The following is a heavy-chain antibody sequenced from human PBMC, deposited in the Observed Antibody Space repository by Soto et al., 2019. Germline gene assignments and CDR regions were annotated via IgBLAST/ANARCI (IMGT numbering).Heavy chain of an antibody. CDR3: ARDRGPPRYLYYGMEV. J-gene: IGHJ6*02. Sequence: EVQLVESGGGLVQPGGSLRLSCAASGFTFSTYWMSWVRQAPGKGLEWVGNIKQDGSGENYVDSVKGRFTISRDNANHSLYLQMNSLRAEDTAVYYCARDRGPPRYLYYGMEVWGQGTTVTVSS. CDR2: IKQDGSGE. V-gene: IGHV3-7*01. CDR1: GFTFSTYW. D-gene: IGHD3-10*01.